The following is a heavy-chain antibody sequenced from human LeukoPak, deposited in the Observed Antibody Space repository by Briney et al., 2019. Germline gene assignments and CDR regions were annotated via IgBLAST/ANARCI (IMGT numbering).Heavy chain of an antibody. D-gene: IGHD6-13*01. J-gene: IGHJ4*02. CDR3: ARGFSSPDFDY. V-gene: IGHV4-4*07. Sequence: SETLSLTCAVSGGSIRSYYWSWIRQPAGKGLEWIGRFYASGSTNYNPSLKGRVILSVDTSKNQFSLKLRSVTAADTAVYYCARGFSSPDFDYWGQGTLVTVSS. CDR2: FYASGST. CDR1: GGSIRSYY.